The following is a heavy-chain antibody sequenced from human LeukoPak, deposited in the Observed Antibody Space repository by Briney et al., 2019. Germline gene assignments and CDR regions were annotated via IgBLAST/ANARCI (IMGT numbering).Heavy chain of an antibody. CDR2: ITYDGSNK. CDR3: ARDSALVVPAALDY. Sequence: GGSLRLSCAASRFTFSSYAMHWVRQAPGEGLEWVAVITYDGSNKYYADSVKGRFTISRDNSKNTLYLQMNSLRAEDTAVYYCARDSALVVPAALDYWGQGTLVTVSS. V-gene: IGHV3-30-3*01. J-gene: IGHJ4*02. D-gene: IGHD2-2*01. CDR1: RFTFSSYA.